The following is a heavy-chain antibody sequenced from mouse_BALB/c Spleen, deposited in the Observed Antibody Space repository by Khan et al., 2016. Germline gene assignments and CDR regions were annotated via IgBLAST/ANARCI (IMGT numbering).Heavy chain of an antibody. J-gene: IGHJ4*01. CDR2: ISTGGTT. CDR1: GFTFSDYA. Sequence: EVELVESGGGLVKPGGSLKLSCAASGFTFSDYAMSWVRQTPEKRLEWVASISTGGTTHSPDSMKGRFTLSRDIARNVLYLQMSMLRSEDTGMYYCSREENAMDYWGQGTSVTVSS. CDR3: SREENAMDY. V-gene: IGHV5-6-5*01.